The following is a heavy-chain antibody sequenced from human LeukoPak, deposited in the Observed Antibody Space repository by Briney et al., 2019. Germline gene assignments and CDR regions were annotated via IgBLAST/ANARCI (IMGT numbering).Heavy chain of an antibody. Sequence: SETLSLTCTVSGGSISSYYWSWIRQPAGKGLEWIGRIYTSGSTNYNPSLKSRVTMSVDTSKNQFSLKLSSVTAADTAVYYCARVGYDYVWGSYRNLFDYWGQGTLVTVSS. J-gene: IGHJ4*02. V-gene: IGHV4-4*07. CDR1: GGSISSYY. CDR3: ARVGYDYVWGSYRNLFDY. D-gene: IGHD3-16*02. CDR2: IYTSGST.